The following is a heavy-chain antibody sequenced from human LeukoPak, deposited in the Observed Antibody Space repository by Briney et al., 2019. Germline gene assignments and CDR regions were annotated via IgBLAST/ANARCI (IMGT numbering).Heavy chain of an antibody. D-gene: IGHD6-19*01. CDR2: IWYDGSNK. CDR3: ARVRSGWCHGY. CDR1: GFTFSSYG. Sequence: PGRSLRLSCAASGFTFSSYGMHWVRQAPGKGLEWVAVIWYDGSNKYYADSVKGRFTISRDNSKNTLYLQMNSLRAEDTAVYYCARVRSGWCHGYWGQGTLVTVSS. V-gene: IGHV3-33*01. J-gene: IGHJ4*02.